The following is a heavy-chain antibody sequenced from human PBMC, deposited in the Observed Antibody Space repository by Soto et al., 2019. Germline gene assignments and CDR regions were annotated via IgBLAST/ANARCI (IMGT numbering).Heavy chain of an antibody. V-gene: IGHV3-15*07. CDR2: IKNRGDGGTT. J-gene: IGHJ4*02. CDR3: TTDKCVPTPHSSSSHSVGSEF. CDR1: GLTFSNAG. D-gene: IGHD6-13*01. Sequence: EVQLVESGGGLVKPGGSLRLSCVASGLTFSNAGMHWVRQAPGKGLEWVGLIKNRGDGGTTDYAAPATGTFTISRDDSRTILYLQMNSLKVEDTAVYYCTTDKCVPTPHSSSSHSVGSEFWGQGTLVTVSS.